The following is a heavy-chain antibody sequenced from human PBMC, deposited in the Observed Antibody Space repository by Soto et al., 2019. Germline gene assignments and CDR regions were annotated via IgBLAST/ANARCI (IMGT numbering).Heavy chain of an antibody. CDR2: INPSGGST. Sequence: GASVKVSCKASGYTFTSYYMHWVRQAPGQGLEWMGIINPSGGSTSYAQKFQGRVTMTRDTSTSTVYMELSSLRSEDTAVYYCARETSRRGSGSYYNATDYYYYGMDVWGQGTTVTVSS. J-gene: IGHJ6*02. CDR1: GYTFTSYY. CDR3: ARETSRRGSGSYYNATDYYYYGMDV. D-gene: IGHD3-10*01. V-gene: IGHV1-46*01.